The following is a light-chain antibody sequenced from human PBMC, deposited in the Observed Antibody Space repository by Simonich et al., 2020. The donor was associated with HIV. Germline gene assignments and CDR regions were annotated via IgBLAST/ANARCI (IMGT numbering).Light chain of an antibody. CDR1: NIGSKS. J-gene: IGLJ3*02. V-gene: IGLV3-21*03. CDR2: DDS. Sequence: SYVLTQPPSVSVAPGKTARITCGGNNIGSKSVHLYQQKQGQAPVLVVDDDSDRPSGIPERFSGSNSGNTATLTSSRVEAGNEADYYCQVWDSSSDHRVFGGGTKLTVL. CDR3: QVWDSSSDHRV.